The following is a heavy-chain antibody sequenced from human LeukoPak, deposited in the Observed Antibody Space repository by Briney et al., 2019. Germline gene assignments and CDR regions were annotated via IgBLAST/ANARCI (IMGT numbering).Heavy chain of an antibody. Sequence: ASVKVSCKASGYTFTGYDMHWVRQAPGQGLEWMGWINPNSGSTNYAQKFQGRVTMTRDTSISTAYMELSRLRSDDTAVYYCATSRYCSGGSCSPAQWGQGTLVTVSS. J-gene: IGHJ4*02. CDR1: GYTFTGYD. D-gene: IGHD2-15*01. V-gene: IGHV1-2*02. CDR3: ATSRYCSGGSCSPAQ. CDR2: INPNSGST.